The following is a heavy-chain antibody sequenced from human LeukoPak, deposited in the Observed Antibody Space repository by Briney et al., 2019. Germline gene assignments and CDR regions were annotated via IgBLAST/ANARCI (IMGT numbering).Heavy chain of an antibody. CDR1: GFTFSSYG. CDR2: ISYDGSNK. CDR3: AKGDLSGLYFDY. Sequence: QTGGSLRLSCAASGFTFSSYGMHWVRQAPGKGLEWVAVISYDGSNKYYADSVKGRFTISRDNSKNTLYLQMNSLRAEDTAVYYCAKGDLSGLYFDYWGQGTLVTVSS. J-gene: IGHJ4*02. D-gene: IGHD3-10*01. V-gene: IGHV3-30*18.